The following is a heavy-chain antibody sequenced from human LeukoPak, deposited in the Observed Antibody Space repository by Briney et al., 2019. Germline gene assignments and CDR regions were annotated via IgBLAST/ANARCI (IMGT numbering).Heavy chain of an antibody. J-gene: IGHJ4*02. D-gene: IGHD1-26*01. CDR1: GGSFSGYY. Sequence: SETLSLTCAVYGGSFSGYYWSWIRQPPGKGLEWIGEINHSGSTNYNPSLKSRVTISVDTSKNQFSLKLSSVTAADTAVYYCARDRYLKWSYSLEIDYWGQGTLVTVSS. CDR3: ARDRYLKWSYSLEIDY. V-gene: IGHV4-34*01. CDR2: INHSGST.